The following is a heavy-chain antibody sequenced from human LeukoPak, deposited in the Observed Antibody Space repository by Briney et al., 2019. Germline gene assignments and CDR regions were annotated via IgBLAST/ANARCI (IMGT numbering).Heavy chain of an antibody. CDR1: GFTFSDYY. CDR3: ARMVRGVKSLYYYYYMDV. CDR2: ISSSGSTI. J-gene: IGHJ6*03. Sequence: GGSLRLSCAASGFTFSDYYMGWIRQAPGKGLEWVSYISSSGSTIYYADSVKGRFTISRDNAKNSLYLQMNSLRAEDTAVYYCARMVRGVKSLYYYYYMDVWGRGTTVTVSS. D-gene: IGHD3-10*01. V-gene: IGHV3-11*01.